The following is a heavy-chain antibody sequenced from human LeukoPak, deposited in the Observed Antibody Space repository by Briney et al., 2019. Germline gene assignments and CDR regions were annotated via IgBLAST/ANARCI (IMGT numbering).Heavy chain of an antibody. Sequence: PGGSLRLSCAASGFTVSRKYMSWVRQAPGKGLEWVSAISGSGGSTYYADSVKGRFTISRDNSKNTLYLQMNSLRAEDTAVYYCASYYYDSSGYYYSYYYYGMDVWGQGTTVTVSS. CDR1: GFTVSRKY. CDR3: ASYYYDSSGYYYSYYYYGMDV. V-gene: IGHV3-23*01. CDR2: ISGSGGST. J-gene: IGHJ6*02. D-gene: IGHD3-22*01.